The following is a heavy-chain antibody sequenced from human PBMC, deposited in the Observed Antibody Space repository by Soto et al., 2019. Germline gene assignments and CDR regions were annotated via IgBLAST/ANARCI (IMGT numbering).Heavy chain of an antibody. D-gene: IGHD4-17*01. V-gene: IGHV3-23*01. CDR2: ISGSGGST. J-gene: IGHJ4*02. CDR3: AKTQGPSTTATTWGFDY. CDR1: GFTFSSYA. Sequence: PGGSLRLSCAASGFTFSSYAMSWVRQAPGKGLEWVSAISGSGGSTYYADSVKGRFTISRDNSKNTLYLQMNSLRAEDTAVYYCAKTQGPSTTATTWGFDYWGQGTLVTVSS.